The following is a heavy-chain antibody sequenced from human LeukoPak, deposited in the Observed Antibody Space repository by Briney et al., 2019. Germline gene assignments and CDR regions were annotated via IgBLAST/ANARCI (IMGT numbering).Heavy chain of an antibody. CDR3: ARDTTAGPYGETLN. D-gene: IGHD4-17*01. V-gene: IGHV1-69*05. J-gene: IGHJ4*02. Sequence: GASVRVSCKASGGTFSSYATSWVRQAPGQGLEWMGGIIPIFGTANYAQKFQGRVTITTDESTSTAYMELSSLRSEDTAVYYCARDTTAGPYGETLNWGQGTLVTVSS. CDR2: IIPIFGTA. CDR1: GGTFSSYA.